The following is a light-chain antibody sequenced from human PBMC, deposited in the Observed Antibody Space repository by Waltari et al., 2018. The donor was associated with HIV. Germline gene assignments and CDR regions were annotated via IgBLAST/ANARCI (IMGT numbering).Light chain of an antibody. CDR3: QQYYSTPLT. Sequence: DIVMTQSPDSLAVSLGERATINCKSSQNVLYSSNNKNYLAWYQQEPGQPPKLLIDLASTRGSGVPDRFSGSGSGTDFTLTISSLQAEDVAVYYCQQYYSTPLTFGGGTKVEIK. CDR2: LAS. J-gene: IGKJ4*01. CDR1: QNVLYSSNNKNY. V-gene: IGKV4-1*01.